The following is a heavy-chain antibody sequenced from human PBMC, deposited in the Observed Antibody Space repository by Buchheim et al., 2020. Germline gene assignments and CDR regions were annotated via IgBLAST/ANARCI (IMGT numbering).Heavy chain of an antibody. D-gene: IGHD7-27*01. V-gene: IGHV3-23*04. CDR2: ISGSGGST. CDR3: AKDGEIKVSYMDV. Sequence: EVQLVESGGDLVQPGGSLTLSCAASGFTFNAYEMNWVRQAPGKGLEWVSRISGSGGSTYYADSVKGRFTISRDNSKNTLYLQMNSLRAEDTAVYYCAKDGEIKVSYMDVWGKGTT. CDR1: GFTFNAYE. J-gene: IGHJ6*03.